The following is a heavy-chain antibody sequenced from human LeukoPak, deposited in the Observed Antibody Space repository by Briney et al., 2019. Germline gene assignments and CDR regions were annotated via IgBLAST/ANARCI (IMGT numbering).Heavy chain of an antibody. D-gene: IGHD3-16*01. CDR1: GYTFTGYY. Sequence: ASVKVSCKASGYTFTGYYMHWVRQAPGQGLEWMGGIIPIFGTANYAQKFQGRVTITADESTSTAYMELSSLRSEDTAVYYCARDRSEYDYVWGTHESWGQGTLVTVSS. V-gene: IGHV1-69*13. CDR3: ARDRSEYDYVWGTHES. J-gene: IGHJ4*02. CDR2: IIPIFGTA.